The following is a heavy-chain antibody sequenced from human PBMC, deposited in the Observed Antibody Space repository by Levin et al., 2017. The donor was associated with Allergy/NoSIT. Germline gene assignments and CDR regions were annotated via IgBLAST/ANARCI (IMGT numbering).Heavy chain of an antibody. CDR2: FYYSGST. J-gene: IGHJ4*02. V-gene: IGHV4-59*01. CDR1: GASIAPYY. Sequence: SQTLSLTCIVSGASIAPYYWSWIRQSPGKGLEWIGYFYYSGSTIYNPSLKSRVTISVDTSKNQFSLKLNSVTAADTAMYYCAREKGNTNSWYIDYWGQGTQVTVSS. D-gene: IGHD6-13*01. CDR3: AREKGNTNSWYIDY.